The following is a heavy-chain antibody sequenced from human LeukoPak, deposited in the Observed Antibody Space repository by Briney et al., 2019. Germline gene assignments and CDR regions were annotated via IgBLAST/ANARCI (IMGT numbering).Heavy chain of an antibody. D-gene: IGHD1-26*01. CDR1: GGTFSSYA. CDR2: IIPIFGTA. Sequence: SVKVSCKASGGTFSSYAIIWVRQAPGQGLEWMGGIIPIFGTANYAQKFQGRVTITTDESTSTAYMELSSLRSEDTAVYYCARADGGARGPLFDPWGQGTLVTVSS. CDR3: ARADGGARGPLFDP. V-gene: IGHV1-69*05. J-gene: IGHJ5*02.